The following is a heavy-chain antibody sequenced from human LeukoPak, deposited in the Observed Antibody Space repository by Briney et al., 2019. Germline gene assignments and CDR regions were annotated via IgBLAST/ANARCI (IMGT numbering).Heavy chain of an antibody. D-gene: IGHD3-22*01. V-gene: IGHV3-30*02. J-gene: IGHJ4*02. CDR2: IRNDGSSQ. Sequence: SAGSLRLSCAASGFTFNRHAMHWIRQAPGKGLEWVAFIRNDGSSQYNGDSLNGRIKISGENSKNTLYLQMNSLRAENTAVYYCAKDSIYYDSSGSYHRDWYYFDYWGQGTLVTVSS. CDR1: GFTFNRHA. CDR3: AKDSIYYDSSGSYHRDWYYFDY.